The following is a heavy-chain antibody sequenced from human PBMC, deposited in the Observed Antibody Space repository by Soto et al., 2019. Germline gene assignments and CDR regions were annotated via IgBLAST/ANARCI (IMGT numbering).Heavy chain of an antibody. CDR2: ITSSSSTI. J-gene: IGHJ4*02. D-gene: IGHD2-21*02. CDR3: ARGRVGTAYFDY. CDR1: GFTFTSNS. Sequence: EVQLVESGGGLVQPGGSLRLSCAASGFTFTSNSMNWVRQAPGKGLEWISYITSSSSTIYYADSVKGRFTISRDNAKNSVYLQMNSLRDDDTAVYYCARGRVGTAYFDYWGQGRLVIVSS. V-gene: IGHV3-48*02.